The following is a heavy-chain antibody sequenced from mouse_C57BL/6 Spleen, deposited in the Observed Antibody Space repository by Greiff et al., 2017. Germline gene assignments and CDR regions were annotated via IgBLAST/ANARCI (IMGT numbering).Heavy chain of an antibody. CDR2: ILPNSGST. V-gene: IGHV1-64*01. CDR1: GYTFTSYW. J-gene: IGHJ2*01. Sequence: QVQLQQPGAELVKPGASVKLSCKASGYTFTSYWMHWVKQRPGHGLEWIGLILPNSGSTNYNEKFKGKATLTVDKSSSTAYMQLSSLTSEDSAVYYCASLPQLERGDWGKGTTLTVSS. CDR3: ASLPQLERGD. D-gene: IGHD4-1*02.